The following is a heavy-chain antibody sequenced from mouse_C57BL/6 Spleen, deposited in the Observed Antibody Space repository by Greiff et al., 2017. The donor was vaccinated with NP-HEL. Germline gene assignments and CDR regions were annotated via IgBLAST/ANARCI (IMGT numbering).Heavy chain of an antibody. CDR2: IDPSDSYT. V-gene: IGHV1-59*01. D-gene: IGHD1-1*01. CDR1: GYTFTSYW. CDR3: ARGGHYYGSSPHYFDY. J-gene: IGHJ2*01. Sequence: QVQLQQPGAELVRPGTSVKLSCKASGYTFTSYWMHWVKQRPGQGLEWIGVIDPSDSYTNYNQKFKGKATLTVDTSSSTAYMQLSSLTSEDSAVYDCARGGHYYGSSPHYFDYWGQGTTLTVSS.